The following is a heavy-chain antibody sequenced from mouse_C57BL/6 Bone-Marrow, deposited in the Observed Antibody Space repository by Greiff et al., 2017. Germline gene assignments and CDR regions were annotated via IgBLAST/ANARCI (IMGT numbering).Heavy chain of an antibody. CDR1: GYSITSDY. D-gene: IGHD2-4*01. J-gene: IGHJ4*01. Sequence: EVKLVESGPGLAKPSQTLSLTCSVTGYSITSDYWNWIRKFPGNKLEYMGYISYIGSTYYNPSLKSRISITRDTSKNQYYLQLNSVTTEDTATYYCARHPSYDYDNYAMDYWGQGTSVTVSS. CDR2: ISYIGST. CDR3: ARHPSYDYDNYAMDY. V-gene: IGHV3-8*01.